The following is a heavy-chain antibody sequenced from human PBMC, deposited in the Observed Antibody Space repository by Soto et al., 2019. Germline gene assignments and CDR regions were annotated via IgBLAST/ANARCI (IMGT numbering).Heavy chain of an antibody. CDR3: ARLTYYDFWSGPGANYYYYMDV. CDR2: MNPNSGNT. D-gene: IGHD3-3*01. J-gene: IGHJ6*03. V-gene: IGHV1-8*01. Sequence: KVSCKASGYTFTXYDINWVRQATGQRLERMGWMNPNSGNTGYAQKFQGRVTMTRNTSISTAYMELSSLRSEDTAVYYCARLTYYDFWSGPGANYYYYMDVWGKGTTVTVSS. CDR1: GYTFTXYD.